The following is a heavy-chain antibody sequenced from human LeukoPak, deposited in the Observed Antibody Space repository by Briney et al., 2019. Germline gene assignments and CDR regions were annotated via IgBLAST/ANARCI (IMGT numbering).Heavy chain of an antibody. CDR2: IIPIFGTA. CDR3: ARGSTYYDILTGYSPSDYYYMDV. J-gene: IGHJ6*03. V-gene: IGHV1-69*05. Sequence: SVKVSCKASGGTFSSYAISWVRQAPGQGLEWMGGIIPIFGTANYAQKFQGRVTITTDESTSTAYMELSSLRSEDTAVYYCARGSTYYDILTGYSPSDYYYMDVWGKGTTVTVSS. D-gene: IGHD3-9*01. CDR1: GGTFSSYA.